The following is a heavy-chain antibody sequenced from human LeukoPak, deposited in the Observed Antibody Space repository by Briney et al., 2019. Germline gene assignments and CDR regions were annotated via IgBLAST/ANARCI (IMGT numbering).Heavy chain of an antibody. J-gene: IGHJ4*02. CDR1: GISLSTSGVG. V-gene: IGHV2-5*01. CDR3: AHRRSGGYFDWFGY. Sequence: SGPTLVNPTQTLRLTCTFSGISLSTSGVGVGWIRQPPGKALEWLAFIFWNDDKRYSPSLKSRLTITKDTSKNQVVLTMTNMDPVDTATYYCAHRRSGGYFDWFGYWGQGTLVTVSS. CDR2: IFWNDDK. D-gene: IGHD3-9*01.